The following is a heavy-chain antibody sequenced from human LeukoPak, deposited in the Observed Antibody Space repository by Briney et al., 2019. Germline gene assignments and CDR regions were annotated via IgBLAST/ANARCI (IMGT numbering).Heavy chain of an antibody. V-gene: IGHV1-2*04. Sequence: ASVKVSCKASGYTFTGYYMHWVRQAPGQGLEWMGWINPNSGGTNYAQKFQGWVTMTRDTSISTAYMELSRLRSDDTAVYYCARVPSDYYDSSGYYGTDAFDIWGQGTMVTVSS. J-gene: IGHJ3*02. CDR3: ARVPSDYYDSSGYYGTDAFDI. CDR2: INPNSGGT. CDR1: GYTFTGYY. D-gene: IGHD3-22*01.